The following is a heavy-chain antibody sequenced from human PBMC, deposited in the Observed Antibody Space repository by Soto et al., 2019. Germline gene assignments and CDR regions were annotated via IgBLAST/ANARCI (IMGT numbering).Heavy chain of an antibody. Sequence: EIQLVESGGGLVQPGRSLRLSCAASGFVFDDYAMHWVRQAPGKGLEWVAGINWNSRDIGYADSVKGRCTISRDNAKNSLYLQMNSLRPEDTALYYCSKHMSGYSYGRGGFDFWGQGTLVTVSS. CDR2: INWNSRDI. CDR3: SKHMSGYSYGRGGFDF. CDR1: GFVFDDYA. D-gene: IGHD5-18*01. V-gene: IGHV3-9*01. J-gene: IGHJ4*02.